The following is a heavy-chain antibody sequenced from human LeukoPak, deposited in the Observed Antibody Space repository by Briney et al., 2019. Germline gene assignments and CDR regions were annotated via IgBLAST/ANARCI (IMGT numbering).Heavy chain of an antibody. CDR1: VYTFTDYY. D-gene: IGHD3-22*01. CDR3: ARWSDDSGYHNWFDP. Sequence: ASVKVSFEASVYTFTDYYMHWVRQAPGQGLEWMGWINPNNGGTNSAQKFQGRVTMTRDTSISTAYMELSRLKSDDTAVYYCARWSDDSGYHNWFDPWGQGTLVTVSS. J-gene: IGHJ5*02. CDR2: INPNNGGT. V-gene: IGHV1-2*02.